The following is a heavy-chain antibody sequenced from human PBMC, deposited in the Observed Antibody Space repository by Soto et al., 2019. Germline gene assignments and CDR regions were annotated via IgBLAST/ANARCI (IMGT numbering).Heavy chain of an antibody. CDR1: GFTFSSYS. CDR2: ISSGSSTV. CDR3: ARDGANRPYSFDY. D-gene: IGHD1-26*01. V-gene: IGHV3-48*02. Sequence: EVQLVESGGGLVQPGGSLRLSCAASGFTFSSYSMNWVRQAPGKGLEWVSYISSGSSTVYYADSVKGRFTISRDNAKNTLYLQMNSLTDEDTAVYYCARDGANRPYSFDYWGQGTLVTVSS. J-gene: IGHJ4*02.